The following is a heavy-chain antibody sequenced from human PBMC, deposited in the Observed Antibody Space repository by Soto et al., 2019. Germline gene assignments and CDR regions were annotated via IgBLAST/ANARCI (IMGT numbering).Heavy chain of an antibody. J-gene: IGHJ6*02. CDR3: ARAPIPNWNYYGMDV. V-gene: IGHV4-31*03. CDR2: IYYSGST. Sequence: LSLTCTVSGGSVNSGGYHWSWIRQHPGKGLEWIGDIYYSGSTYYNPSLKSRVTISIDTSTNHFSLHLSALTAADTAVYYCARAPIPNWNYYGMDVWGQGTTVTVSS. D-gene: IGHD1-1*01. CDR1: GGSVNSGGYH.